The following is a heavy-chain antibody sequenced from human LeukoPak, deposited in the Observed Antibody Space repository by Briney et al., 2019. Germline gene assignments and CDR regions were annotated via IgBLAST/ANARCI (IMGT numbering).Heavy chain of an antibody. CDR3: ARGDHGRFDY. CDR2: IYTGGST. V-gene: IGHV3-53*04. Sequence: GGSLRLSCAASGVTVSSNFRSWVRQSPGAGLEWVSIIYTGGSTYHADSVKGRFTLSRHDSKNTLYLQMNSLRVEDTAVYYCARGDHGRFDYWGQGTLVTVSS. D-gene: IGHD1-14*01. CDR1: GVTVSSNF. J-gene: IGHJ4*02.